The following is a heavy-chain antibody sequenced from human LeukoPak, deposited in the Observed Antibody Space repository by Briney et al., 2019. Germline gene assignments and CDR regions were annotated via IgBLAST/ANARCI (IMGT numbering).Heavy chain of an antibody. V-gene: IGHV3-30*04. Sequence: GGSLRLSCAASGFTFSSYAMHWVRQAPGKGLEWVTVISYDGSNKYCADSVKGRFTISRDNSKNTLYLQMNSLRAEDTAVYYCARDRFKTRIAVASLDYWGQGTLVTVSS. CDR1: GFTFSSYA. J-gene: IGHJ4*02. D-gene: IGHD6-19*01. CDR3: ARDRFKTRIAVASLDY. CDR2: ISYDGSNK.